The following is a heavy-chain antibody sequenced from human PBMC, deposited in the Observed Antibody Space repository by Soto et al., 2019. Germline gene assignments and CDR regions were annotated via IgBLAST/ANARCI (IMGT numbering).Heavy chain of an antibody. V-gene: IGHV3-74*01. CDR2: VSTDGRTK. CDR1: GFTFSSYW. Sequence: GGALRLSCAASGFTFSSYWLHWVRQAPGKRLVWVSRVSTDGRTKNYADPVKGRFTISRDNAKNTVYLQMNSLRAEDMGVYYCARGGSTSPNGMDVWGHGTTVTVSS. CDR3: ARGGSTSPNGMDV. D-gene: IGHD2-2*01. J-gene: IGHJ6*02.